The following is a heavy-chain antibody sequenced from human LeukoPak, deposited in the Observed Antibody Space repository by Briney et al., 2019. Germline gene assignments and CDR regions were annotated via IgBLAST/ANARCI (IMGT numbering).Heavy chain of an antibody. CDR1: GFTFSSYS. CDR3: ARDNGGALDF. J-gene: IGHJ4*02. Sequence: GGSLRLSCAASGFTFSSYSMNWVRQAPGKGLGWVSSISSSSSYIYYADSVKGRFTIYRDNAKNSLYLQMNSLRAEDTALYYCARDNGGALDFWGQGILVTVSS. V-gene: IGHV3-21*01. CDR2: ISSSSSYI.